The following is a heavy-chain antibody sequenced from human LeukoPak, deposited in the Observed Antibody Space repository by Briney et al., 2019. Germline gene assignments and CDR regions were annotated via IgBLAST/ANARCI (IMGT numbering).Heavy chain of an antibody. Sequence: GGSLRLSCAASGFTFSSYAMSWVRQPPGKGLEWVSGISGSGDNTYYADSVKGRYTISRDNSKKTLYLHLNSLRVEDAAVYYCAKDGYSSIPGFHFEYWGQGTPVTVSS. J-gene: IGHJ4*02. V-gene: IGHV3-23*01. CDR1: GFTFSSYA. CDR2: ISGSGDNT. CDR3: AKDGYSSIPGFHFEY. D-gene: IGHD6-13*01.